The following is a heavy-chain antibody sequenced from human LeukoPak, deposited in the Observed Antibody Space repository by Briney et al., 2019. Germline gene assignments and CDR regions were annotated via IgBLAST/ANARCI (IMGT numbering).Heavy chain of an antibody. CDR1: GGSISGYY. J-gene: IGHJ4*02. CDR2: IFYTGTT. V-gene: IGHV4-59*08. D-gene: IGHD1-7*01. CDR3: ARWVLELQIFDY. Sequence: PSETLSLTCTVSGGSISGYYWSWIRQSPGKRLEWIAYIFYTGTTNYNPSLKSRVALSVDTSKNQVSLKLISVTAADTAVYYCARWVLELQIFDYWGQGTLVTVSS.